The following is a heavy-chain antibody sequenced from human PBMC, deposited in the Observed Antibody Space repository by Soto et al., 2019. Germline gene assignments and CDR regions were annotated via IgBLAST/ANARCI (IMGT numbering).Heavy chain of an antibody. J-gene: IGHJ6*02. Sequence: SETLSLTCTVSGGSISSGDYYWSWIRQPPGKGLEWIGYISYSGSAYYNPSLKSRFTISIDTSKKQFSLNLRSVTAADTAVYYCARDGWQMVRGVSISGGMEVWGQRTTVTVSS. CDR1: GGSISSGDYY. CDR2: ISYSGSA. V-gene: IGHV4-30-4*01. D-gene: IGHD3-10*01. CDR3: ARDGWQMVRGVSISGGMEV.